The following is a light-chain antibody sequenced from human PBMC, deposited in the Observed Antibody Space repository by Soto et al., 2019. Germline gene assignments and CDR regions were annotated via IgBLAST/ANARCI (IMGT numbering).Light chain of an antibody. V-gene: IGKV1-27*01. CDR1: QSISSY. CDR2: GAS. Sequence: DIQMTQSPSSLSASVGDRVTITCRASQSISSYLNWYQQKPGKAPKLLIYGASTLQSGVPSRFSGSGSGTDFTLTISNLQPEDVAIYYCQKYNSAPRTFGQGTKVDIK. J-gene: IGKJ1*01. CDR3: QKYNSAPRT.